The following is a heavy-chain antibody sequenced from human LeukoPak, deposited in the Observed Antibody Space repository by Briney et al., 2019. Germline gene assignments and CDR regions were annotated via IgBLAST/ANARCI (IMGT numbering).Heavy chain of an antibody. J-gene: IGHJ4*02. Sequence: GGSLRLPCAASGFTFSSNYMSWVRQAPGKGLEWVSVIYSGGSTYYADSVKGRFTISRDNSKNTLYLQMNSLRAEDTAVYYCARDLTKYYDSSGPVGYWGQGTLVTVSS. CDR3: ARDLTKYYDSSGPVGY. CDR2: IYSGGST. D-gene: IGHD3-22*01. CDR1: GFTFSSNY. V-gene: IGHV3-66*01.